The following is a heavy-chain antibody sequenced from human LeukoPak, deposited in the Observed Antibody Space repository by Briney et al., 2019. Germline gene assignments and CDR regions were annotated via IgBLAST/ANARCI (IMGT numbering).Heavy chain of an antibody. CDR1: GYTFTSYA. Sequence: ASVKVSCKASGYTFTSYAMNWVRQAGAQGLDWMGWINTNTWNPTYAHSFTERIIFYFDSSFSTPYPCVSSLKAEDSAVYYGAKNGLGAVVKTDWGQGTLITVSS. CDR2: INTNTWNP. D-gene: IGHD3-22*01. V-gene: IGHV7-4-1*02. J-gene: IGHJ4*02. CDR3: AKNGLGAVVKTD.